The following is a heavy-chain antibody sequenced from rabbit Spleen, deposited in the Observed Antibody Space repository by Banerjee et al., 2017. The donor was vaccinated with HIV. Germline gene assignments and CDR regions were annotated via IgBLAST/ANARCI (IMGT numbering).Heavy chain of an antibody. CDR1: GVSFSSSYY. D-gene: IGHD8-1*01. CDR2: IYNGDGST. J-gene: IGHJ4*01. V-gene: IGHV1S45*01. Sequence: QEQLVESGGGLVQPEGSLTLTCTASGVSFSSSYYMCWVRQAPGKGLEWIGCIYNGDGSTYYASWAKGRFTISKTSSTTMTLQMTSLTAADTATYFSARGNNGGSYYRAFTLWGQGTLVTVS. CDR3: ARGNNGGSYYRAFTL.